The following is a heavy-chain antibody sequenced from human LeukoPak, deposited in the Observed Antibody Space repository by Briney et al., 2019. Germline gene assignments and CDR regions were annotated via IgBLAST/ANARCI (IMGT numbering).Heavy chain of an antibody. CDR2: INWNGGNT. J-gene: IGHJ4*02. CDR3: ARAQIAVVIATGPLDY. Sequence: RPGESLRLSCAASGFTFDHFGMTWVRQAPGKGLEWVSSINWNGGNTNYADSVEGRFTISRDNAENSLYLQMNSLSVEDTAFYYCARAQIAVVIATGPLDYWGQGIQVTVSS. V-gene: IGHV3-20*04. D-gene: IGHD2-21*01. CDR1: GFTFDHFG.